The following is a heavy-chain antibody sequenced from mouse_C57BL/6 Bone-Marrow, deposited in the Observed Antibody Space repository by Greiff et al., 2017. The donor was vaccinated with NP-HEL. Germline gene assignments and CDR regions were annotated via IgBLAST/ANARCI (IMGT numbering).Heavy chain of an antibody. D-gene: IGHD2-3*01. CDR3: ARIYDGYYGWYFDV. Sequence: EVKLVESGGGLVQPGGSLKLSCAASGFTFSDYGMAWVRQAPRKGPEWVAFISNLAYSIYYADTVTGRFTILRENAKNTLYLEMSSLRSEDTAMYYCARIYDGYYGWYFDVWGTGTTVTVSS. J-gene: IGHJ1*03. CDR1: GFTFSDYG. CDR2: ISNLAYSI. V-gene: IGHV5-15*04.